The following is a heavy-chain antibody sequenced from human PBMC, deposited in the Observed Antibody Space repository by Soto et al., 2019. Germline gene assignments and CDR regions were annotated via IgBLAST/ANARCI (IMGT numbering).Heavy chain of an antibody. D-gene: IGHD3-10*02. Sequence: PGKGLEWIGSIYYSGSTYYNPAVKSRVTISVDTSKNQFSLKLSSVTAADTAVFFFFQAEDGIRDVRSVSAFLLNRSSDL. CDR2: IYYSGST. V-gene: IGHV4-39*01. CDR3: FQAEDGIRDVRSVSAFLLNRSSDL. J-gene: IGHJ2*01.